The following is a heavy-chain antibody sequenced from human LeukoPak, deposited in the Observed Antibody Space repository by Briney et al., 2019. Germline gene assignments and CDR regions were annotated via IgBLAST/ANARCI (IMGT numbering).Heavy chain of an antibody. J-gene: IGHJ5*02. D-gene: IGHD6-6*01. CDR2: LSGSVGST. CDR3: AKDPSYTSSSRRFDP. V-gene: IGHV3-23*01. Sequence: PGGSLRLSRAPSRFTPGNFAMSWVRHAPGQGLGWVSALSGSVGSTYSADSVSGGVSLSRDNSPSTRYLQMDSLRAEDTAVYYCAKDPSYTSSSRRFDPWGQGTLVTVSS. CDR1: RFTPGNFA.